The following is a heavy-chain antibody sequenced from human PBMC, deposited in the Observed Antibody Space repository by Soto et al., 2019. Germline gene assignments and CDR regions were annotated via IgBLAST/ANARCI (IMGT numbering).Heavy chain of an antibody. CDR2: IKHSGRT. J-gene: IGHJ4*02. Sequence: QVQLQQWGAGLLKPSETLSLTCAVYGGSFSGYYWSWIRQPPGKGLEWIGEIKHSGRTKYKPSLKSRVTISVDTSKNQFSLKLSSVTAADTAVYYCARAPASVATAYFDYWGQGTLVTVSS. D-gene: IGHD5-12*01. CDR3: ARAPASVATAYFDY. CDR1: GGSFSGYY. V-gene: IGHV4-34*01.